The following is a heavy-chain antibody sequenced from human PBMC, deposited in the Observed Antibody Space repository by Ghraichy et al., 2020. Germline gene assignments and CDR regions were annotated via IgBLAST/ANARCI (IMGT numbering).Heavy chain of an antibody. CDR3: AKDGHRNRSTLRYFDWLSKLAYYFDY. CDR2: ISYDGSNK. J-gene: IGHJ4*02. Sequence: GGSLRLSCAASGFTFSSYGMHWVRQAPGKGLEWVAVISYDGSNKYYADSVKGRFTISRDNSKNTLYLQMNSLRAEDTAVYYCAKDGHRNRSTLRYFDWLSKLAYYFDYWGQGTLVTVSS. CDR1: GFTFSSYG. D-gene: IGHD3-9*01. V-gene: IGHV3-30*18.